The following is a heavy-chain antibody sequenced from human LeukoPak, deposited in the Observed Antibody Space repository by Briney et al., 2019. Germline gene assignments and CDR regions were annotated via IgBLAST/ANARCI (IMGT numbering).Heavy chain of an antibody. Sequence: GASLRLSCKGSGYSFTSYWISWVRQMPGKGLDWMWIIYPSDSTNSYTPSFKGQFPISADKPINTAYLQWSSLKASDTAIYYCARRGRSFDYWGQGTLVTVSS. CDR3: ARRGRSFDY. CDR1: GYSFTSYW. V-gene: IGHV5-51*01. CDR2: IYPSDSTN. J-gene: IGHJ4*02. D-gene: IGHD2-15*01.